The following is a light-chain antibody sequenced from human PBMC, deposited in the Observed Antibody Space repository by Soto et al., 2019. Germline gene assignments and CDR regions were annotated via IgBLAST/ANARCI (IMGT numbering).Light chain of an antibody. CDR1: QSVSSNS. J-gene: IGKJ1*01. V-gene: IGKV3-20*01. Sequence: EIVLTQSPGTLSLSPGESATLSCRASQSVSSNSLAWHQQKPGQAPRLLMYGVYTRAPGTPARFSGSGSGTDFTLTISRLEPEDFAVYYCQQYASSPRTFGQGTKVDIK. CDR3: QQYASSPRT. CDR2: GVY.